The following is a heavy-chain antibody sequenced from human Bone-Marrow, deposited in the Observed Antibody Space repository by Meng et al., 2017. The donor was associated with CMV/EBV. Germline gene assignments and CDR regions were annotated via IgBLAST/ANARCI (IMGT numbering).Heavy chain of an antibody. V-gene: IGHV4-59*01. Sequence: SETLSLTCTVSGGSISSYYWSWIRQPPGKGLEWIGYIYYSGSTNYNPSLKSRVTISVDTSKNQFSLKLSSVTAADTAVYYCARDLGGSYPNWGRGTLVTVSS. CDR1: GGSISSYY. D-gene: IGHD1-26*01. CDR3: ARDLGGSYPN. J-gene: IGHJ4*02. CDR2: IYYSGST.